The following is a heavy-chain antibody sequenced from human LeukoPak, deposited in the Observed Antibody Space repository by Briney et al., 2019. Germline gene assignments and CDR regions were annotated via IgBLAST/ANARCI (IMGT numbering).Heavy chain of an antibody. Sequence: SQTLSLTCTVSGGSISSGGYYWSWIRQPPGKGLEWIGYIYHSGSTYYNPSLKSRVTISVDTSKNQFSLKVSSVTAADTAVYYCARVPGPNWFDPWGQGTLVTVSS. V-gene: IGHV4-30-2*01. CDR1: GGSISSGGYY. CDR3: ARVPGPNWFDP. CDR2: IYHSGST. J-gene: IGHJ5*02.